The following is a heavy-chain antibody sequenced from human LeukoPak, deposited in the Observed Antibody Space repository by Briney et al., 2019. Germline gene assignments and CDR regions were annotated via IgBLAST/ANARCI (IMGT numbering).Heavy chain of an antibody. Sequence: SETLSLTCTVSGGSISSSSYYWGWIRQPPGKGLEWIGSIYYSGSTYYNPSLKSRVTISVDTSKNQFSLKLSSVTAADTAVYYCAASLWFGIYPDYWGQGSLVTVSS. CDR3: AASLWFGIYPDY. D-gene: IGHD3-10*01. CDR2: IYYSGST. J-gene: IGHJ4*02. V-gene: IGHV4-39*01. CDR1: GGSISSSSYY.